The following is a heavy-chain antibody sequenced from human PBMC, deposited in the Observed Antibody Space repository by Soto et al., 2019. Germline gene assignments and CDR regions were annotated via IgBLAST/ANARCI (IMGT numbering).Heavy chain of an antibody. Sequence: GGSLRLSCAASGFTFSSYGMHWVRQAPGKGLEWVALIWYDGSKKYYGDSVKGRFTISRDNSKNTLYLQMNSLRAEDTAVYYCARAGCSGGSCYSAPYYFDYWGQGTLVTVSS. CDR1: GFTFSSYG. D-gene: IGHD2-15*01. V-gene: IGHV3-33*01. CDR3: ARAGCSGGSCYSAPYYFDY. J-gene: IGHJ4*02. CDR2: IWYDGSKK.